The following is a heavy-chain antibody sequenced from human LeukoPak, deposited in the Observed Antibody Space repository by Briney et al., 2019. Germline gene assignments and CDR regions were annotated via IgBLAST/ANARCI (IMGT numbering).Heavy chain of an antibody. D-gene: IGHD1-26*01. Sequence: SVKVSCKASGFTFTSSAVQWVRQARGQRLEWIGWIVVGSGNTNYAQKFQERVTITRDMSTSTAYMELSSLRSEDTAVYYCAAEAGATSHNWFDPGGQGTLVTVSS. CDR1: GFTFTSSA. CDR3: AAEAGATSHNWFDP. V-gene: IGHV1-58*01. CDR2: IVVGSGNT. J-gene: IGHJ5*02.